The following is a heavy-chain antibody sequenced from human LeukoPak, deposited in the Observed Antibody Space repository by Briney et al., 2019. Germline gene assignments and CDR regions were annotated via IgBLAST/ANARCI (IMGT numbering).Heavy chain of an antibody. D-gene: IGHD3-10*01. Sequence: GGSLILSCVASGFAFSSYWMSWVRQAPGEGLEWVANINQHETEKFYVDSVKGRFTISRDNAKNTLFLQMNRLTSEDTGVYYCARDGGGFAYWGQGTLVTVS. CDR2: INQHETEK. J-gene: IGHJ4*02. CDR1: GFAFSSYW. CDR3: ARDGGGFAY. V-gene: IGHV3-7*01.